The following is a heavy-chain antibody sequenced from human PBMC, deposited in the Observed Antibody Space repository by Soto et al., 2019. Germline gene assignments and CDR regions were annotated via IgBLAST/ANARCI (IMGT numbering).Heavy chain of an antibody. V-gene: IGHV3-23*01. CDR2: FSGGSGTT. D-gene: IGHD1-1*01. CDR1: GFTFTNYG. J-gene: IGHJ4*02. Sequence: VQLLASGGGLVHPGGSLRLSCVVSGFTFTNYGVTWVRQAPGKGLQWVSGFSGGSGTTHYRDSVKGRFTISRDDSKSTVYLQMNSLGVDDTAVYYCVKWNGYGDYWGQGTLVTVSS. CDR3: VKWNGYGDY.